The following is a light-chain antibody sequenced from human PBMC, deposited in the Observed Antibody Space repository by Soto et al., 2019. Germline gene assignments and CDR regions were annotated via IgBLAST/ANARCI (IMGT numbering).Light chain of an antibody. CDR3: QQRSAWPPYT. J-gene: IGKJ2*01. CDR1: QSVSSY. Sequence: EIVLTQSPATLSLSPGEIATHSCRASQSVSSYLAWYQQKPGQAPRLLIYDASNRATSVPARFSGNGSGTDFTLTISSLEPEDFAVYYCQQRSAWPPYTFGQGTKVEI. V-gene: IGKV3-11*01. CDR2: DAS.